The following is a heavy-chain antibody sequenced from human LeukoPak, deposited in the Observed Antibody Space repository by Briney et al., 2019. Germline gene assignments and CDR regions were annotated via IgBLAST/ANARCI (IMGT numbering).Heavy chain of an antibody. CDR3: AHDYGDRQNFDY. CDR2: ISGSGGST. J-gene: IGHJ4*02. V-gene: IGHV3-23*01. Sequence: GGSLRLSCAASGFTFSSYAMSWVRQAPGKGLEWVSAISGSGGSTYYADSVKGRFTISRGNSMNTLYLQMNSLRAEDTAVYYCAHDYGDRQNFDYWGQGTLVTVSS. CDR1: GFTFSSYA. D-gene: IGHD4-17*01.